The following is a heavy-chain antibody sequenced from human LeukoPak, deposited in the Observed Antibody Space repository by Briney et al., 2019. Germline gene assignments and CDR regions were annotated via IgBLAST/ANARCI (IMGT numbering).Heavy chain of an antibody. D-gene: IGHD7-27*01. V-gene: IGHV4-59*08. CDR2: IFYTGRT. J-gene: IGHJ5*02. CDR1: GGSISSYY. Sequence: SETLSLTCTVSGGSISSYYWSWIRQPPGKGLEWIGYIFYTGRTNYNPSLKSRVTISVDTSKNQVSLKLSSVTAADTAVYYCARHSSITGGRLSGYWLDPWGQGTLVTVSS. CDR3: ARHSSITGGRLSGYWLDP.